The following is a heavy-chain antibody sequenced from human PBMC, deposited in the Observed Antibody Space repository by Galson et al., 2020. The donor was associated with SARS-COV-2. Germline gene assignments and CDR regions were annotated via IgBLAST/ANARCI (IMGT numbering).Heavy chain of an antibody. V-gene: IGHV3-30*04. CDR2: ISYDGSNK. Sequence: GGSLRLSCAASGFTFSSYAMHWVRHAPGKGLERVAVISYDGSNKYYEDSVKGRFTISRDNSKNTLYLQMNSLRAEDTAVYYCARDLTGNDAFDIWGQGTMVTVSS. CDR1: GFTFSSYA. J-gene: IGHJ3*02. CDR3: ARDLTGNDAFDI.